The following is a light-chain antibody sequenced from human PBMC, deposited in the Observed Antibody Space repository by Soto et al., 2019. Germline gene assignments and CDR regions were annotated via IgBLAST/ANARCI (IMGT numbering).Light chain of an antibody. CDR2: LAS. V-gene: IGKV2-28*01. CDR1: QSVLHINGYNY. Sequence: DIVVTQSPLSLPVTPGEPASISFMSIQSVLHINGYNYLDWYLQKPGQSPRLLIYLASSRASGVPDRFSGSGSGTDFTLKISRVEAEDFGVYYCIQTLQTPFTFGGGTKVDIK. CDR3: IQTLQTPFT. J-gene: IGKJ4*01.